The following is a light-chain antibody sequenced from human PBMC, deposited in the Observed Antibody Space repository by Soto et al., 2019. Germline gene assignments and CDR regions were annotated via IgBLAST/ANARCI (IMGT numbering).Light chain of an antibody. Sequence: QSALTQPPSASGSLGQSVTISCTGTSSDVGGYNYVSWYQRHPGKAPKLMIYDVNQRPSGVPDRFSGSKSGNTASLTVSGLQAEDEADYYCISYAGSNSLVFGTGTKLTVL. CDR2: DVN. J-gene: IGLJ1*01. CDR3: ISYAGSNSLV. CDR1: SSDVGGYNY. V-gene: IGLV2-8*01.